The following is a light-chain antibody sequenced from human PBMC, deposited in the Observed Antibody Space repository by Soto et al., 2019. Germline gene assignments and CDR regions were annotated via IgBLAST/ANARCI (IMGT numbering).Light chain of an antibody. CDR1: QGISNY. Sequence: DIQMTQSPSSLSASVGDRVTITCRASQGISNYLAWYQQKPGKVPKLLIYAASALHSGVPSRFSGSGSGTDFTLNISSLQPEDVATYYCQNYNSAPFTFGQGTRLEIK. V-gene: IGKV1-27*01. J-gene: IGKJ5*01. CDR2: AAS. CDR3: QNYNSAPFT.